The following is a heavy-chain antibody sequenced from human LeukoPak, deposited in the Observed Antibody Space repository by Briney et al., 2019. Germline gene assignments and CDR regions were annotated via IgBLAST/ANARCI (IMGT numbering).Heavy chain of an antibody. Sequence: SETLSLTCTVSGGSISSRSAYWGWIRQPPGKGLEWIGSIYYSKNTYYNPSLKSRVTISADTSKNQFSLTLGSVSATDTAVYYCVSPRGVSYGYFDYCGQGTLVTVSS. CDR3: VSPRGVSYGYFDY. CDR1: GGSISSRSAY. V-gene: IGHV4-39*01. J-gene: IGHJ4*02. CDR2: IYYSKNT. D-gene: IGHD5-18*01.